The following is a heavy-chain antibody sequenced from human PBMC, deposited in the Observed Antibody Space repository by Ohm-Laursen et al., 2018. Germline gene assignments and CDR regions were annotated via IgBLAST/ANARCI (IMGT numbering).Heavy chain of an antibody. D-gene: IGHD6-6*01. CDR1: GFTVSEYY. CDR2: ISSSSRTI. CDR3: AREYSSSSGRAFDI. V-gene: IGHV3-11*04. Sequence: SLRLSCAASGFTVSEYYMSGIRQAPGKGLEWVSYISSSSRTIYYADSVKGRFTISRDNAKNSLYLQMKSLRAEDTAVYYCAREYSSSSGRAFDIWGQGTMVTVSS. J-gene: IGHJ3*02.